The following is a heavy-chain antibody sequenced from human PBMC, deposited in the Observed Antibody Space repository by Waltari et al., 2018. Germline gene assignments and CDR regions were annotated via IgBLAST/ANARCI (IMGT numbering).Heavy chain of an antibody. CDR3: ARRGTXXXLPNWFDP. J-gene: IGHJ5*02. Sequence: QLQLQESGPGLVXXXETLSLTCXVSGGSXXXXXXYWGWIRQPPGKGLEWSGSIYYSGXXXYNPSLKSRVTISVXTSKNQFXLKLSSVXXADTAVYYCARRGTXXXLPNWFDPWGQGTL. CDR2: IYYSGXX. D-gene: IGHD1-26*01. CDR1: GGSXXXXXXY. V-gene: IGHV4-39*07.